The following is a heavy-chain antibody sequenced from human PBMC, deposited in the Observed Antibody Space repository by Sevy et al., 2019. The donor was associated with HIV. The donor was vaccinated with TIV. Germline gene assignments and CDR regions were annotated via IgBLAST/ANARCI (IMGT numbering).Heavy chain of an antibody. J-gene: IGHJ4*02. D-gene: IGHD1-26*01. Sequence: SETLSVTCTVSGGSITSLYWNWIRQPPGKGMEWIGNIYYNGHINYNPSLKSRVTLSLDTSKNQFSLSWSSVSAADTAMYYCAGENAWGRGYSWGQGTLVTVS. CDR1: GGSITSLY. V-gene: IGHV4-59*08. CDR3: AGENAWGRGYS. CDR2: IYYNGHI.